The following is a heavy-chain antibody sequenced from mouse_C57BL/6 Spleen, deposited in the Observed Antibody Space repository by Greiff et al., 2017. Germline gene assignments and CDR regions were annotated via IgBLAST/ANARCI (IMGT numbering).Heavy chain of an antibody. CDR3: ARTTGTMPFAY. CDR1: GFTFSDYG. D-gene: IGHD4-1*01. CDR2: ISSGSRPI. Sequence: EVMLVESGGGLVKPGGSLKLSCAASGFTFSDYGMHWVRQAPEKGLEWVAYISSGSRPIYYADTVKGRFTISRDNAKNTLFLQMTSLRSEDTAMYYCARTTGTMPFAYWGQGTLVTVSA. J-gene: IGHJ3*01. V-gene: IGHV5-17*01.